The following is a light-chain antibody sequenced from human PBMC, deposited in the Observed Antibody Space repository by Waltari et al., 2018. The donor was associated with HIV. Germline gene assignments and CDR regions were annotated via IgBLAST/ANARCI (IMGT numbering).Light chain of an antibody. CDR3: TSYTSISTLV. Sequence: QSALTQPASVSGSPGQSITISCTGTRRDIGAYNSVSWYQHHPGKVPKLLIYEVTNRPSGVSHRFSGSKSGNTASLTISGLQAEDEADFYCTSYTSISTLVFGTGTKVTVL. CDR1: RRDIGAYNS. CDR2: EVT. V-gene: IGLV2-14*01. J-gene: IGLJ1*01.